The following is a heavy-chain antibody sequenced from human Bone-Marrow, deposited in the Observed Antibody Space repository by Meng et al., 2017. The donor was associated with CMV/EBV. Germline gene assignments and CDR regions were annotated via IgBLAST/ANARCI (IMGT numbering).Heavy chain of an antibody. CDR2: INPNSGGT. CDR1: GYTFTGYY. J-gene: IGHJ3*02. D-gene: IGHD3-16*02. Sequence: ASVKVSCKASGYTFTGYYMHWVRQAPGQGLEWMGWINPNSGGTNYAQKFQGRVAITTDESTSTAYMELSSLRSEDTAVYYCARTGGDYVWGSYPPSSDAFDIWGQGTMVTVSS. V-gene: IGHV1-2*02. CDR3: ARTGGDYVWGSYPPSSDAFDI.